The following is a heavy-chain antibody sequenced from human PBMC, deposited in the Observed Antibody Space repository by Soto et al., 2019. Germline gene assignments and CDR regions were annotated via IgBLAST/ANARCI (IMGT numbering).Heavy chain of an antibody. CDR2: ISGYNGNT. V-gene: IGHV1-18*04. CDR3: ARDGQSAPAHGTVTTFDY. J-gene: IGHJ4*02. D-gene: IGHD4-17*01. CDR1: GYTFTSYD. Sequence: QVQLVQSGAEVKKPGASVKVSCKASGYTFTSYDISWVRQAPGQGLEWMGWISGYNGNTNYAQKLQGRVTMTTDTSTSTAYMELRSLRSDDTAVYYCARDGQSAPAHGTVTTFDYWGQGTLVTVSS.